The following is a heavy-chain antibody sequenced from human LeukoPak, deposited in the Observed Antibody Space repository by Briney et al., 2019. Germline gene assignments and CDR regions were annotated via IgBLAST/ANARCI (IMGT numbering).Heavy chain of an antibody. V-gene: IGHV3-23*01. CDR2: ISGSGGST. Sequence: GGSLRLSCAASGFTFSSYAMSWVRPAPGEGLEWVSVISGSGGSTYYADSVKGRFTISRDNSKNTLYLQMNSLRAEDTALYYCAKGRSSSWYNLDYWGQGTLVTVAS. D-gene: IGHD6-13*01. CDR1: GFTFSSYA. J-gene: IGHJ4*02. CDR3: AKGRSSSWYNLDY.